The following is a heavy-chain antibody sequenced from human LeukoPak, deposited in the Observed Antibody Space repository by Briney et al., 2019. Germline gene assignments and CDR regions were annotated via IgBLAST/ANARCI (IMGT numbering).Heavy chain of an antibody. Sequence: GGSLRLSCAASGFTFSSYAMSWVRQAPGKGLEWVSAISGSGGSTYYADSVKGRFTISRDNSKNTLYLQMNSLRAEDTAVYYCAKGYYYGSGSYYVNDYWGQGTLVTVSS. CDR3: AKGYYYGSGSYYVNDY. V-gene: IGHV3-23*01. D-gene: IGHD3-10*01. CDR2: ISGSGGST. J-gene: IGHJ4*02. CDR1: GFTFSSYA.